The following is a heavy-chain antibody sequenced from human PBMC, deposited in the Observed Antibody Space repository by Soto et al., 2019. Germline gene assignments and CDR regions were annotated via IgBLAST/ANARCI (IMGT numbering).Heavy chain of an antibody. CDR3: AREGGRAAVYYYYGMDV. Sequence: ASVKVSCKASGYTFTSYGISWVRQAPGQGLEWMGWISAYNGNTNYAQKLQGRVTMTTDTSTSTAYMELRSLRSDDTAVYYCAREGGRAAVYYYYGMDVWGPGTTLTVSS. CDR1: GYTFTSYG. V-gene: IGHV1-18*01. J-gene: IGHJ6*02. CDR2: ISAYNGNT. D-gene: IGHD6-13*01.